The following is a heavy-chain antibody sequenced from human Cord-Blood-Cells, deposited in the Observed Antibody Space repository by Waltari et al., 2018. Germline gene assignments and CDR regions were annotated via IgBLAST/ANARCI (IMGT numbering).Heavy chain of an antibody. Sequence: EVQLVESGGGLVQPGGSLSLSCAASGFPFSSYTMNWVRPAPGKGLEWVSYISSSSSTIYYADSVKGRFTISRDNAKNSLYLQMNSLRAEDTAVYYCARDQRAGTTGWYFDLWDRGTLVTVSS. CDR3: ARDQRAGTTGWYFDL. D-gene: IGHD1-7*01. CDR2: ISSSSSTI. CDR1: GFPFSSYT. V-gene: IGHV3-48*01. J-gene: IGHJ2*01.